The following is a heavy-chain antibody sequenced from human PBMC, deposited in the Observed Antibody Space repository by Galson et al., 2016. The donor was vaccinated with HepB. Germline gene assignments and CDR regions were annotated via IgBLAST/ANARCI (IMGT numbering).Heavy chain of an antibody. D-gene: IGHD2-2*01. CDR3: AMGLCSSTSCFWDPYFDY. V-gene: IGHV4-31*03. J-gene: IGHJ4*02. CDR2: IYYSGST. Sequence: TLSLTCTVSGGSISSRGYYWSWIRQHPGKGLEWIGYIYYSGSTYYNPSLKSRVTISVDTAKNQFSLKLSSVTAADTAVYYCAMGLCSSTSCFWDPYFDYWGQGTLVTVSS. CDR1: GGSISSRGYY.